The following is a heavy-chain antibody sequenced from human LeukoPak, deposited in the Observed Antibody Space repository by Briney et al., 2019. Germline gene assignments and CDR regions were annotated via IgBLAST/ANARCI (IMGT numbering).Heavy chain of an antibody. CDR2: ISYDGNNK. Sequence: PGRSLRLSCAASGFTFSSYGMHWVRQAPGKGLEWVAVISYDGNNKYYADSVKGRFTISRDNTKNTLYLQMNSLRAEDTAVYYCAKDRGGWGQETLVTVSS. J-gene: IGHJ4*02. CDR3: AKDRGG. CDR1: GFTFSSYG. D-gene: IGHD3-16*01. V-gene: IGHV3-30*18.